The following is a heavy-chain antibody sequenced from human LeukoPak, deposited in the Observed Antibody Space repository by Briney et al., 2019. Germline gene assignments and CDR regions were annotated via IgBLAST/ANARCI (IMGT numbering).Heavy chain of an antibody. V-gene: IGHV4-34*01. CDR3: ARALSFWSGYRFDY. D-gene: IGHD3-3*01. Sequence: SETLSLTCAVYGGSFSGYYWSWIRQPPGKGLEWIGEINHSGSTNYNPSLKSRVTISVDTSKNQFSLKLSSVTAADTAVYYCARALSFWSGYRFDYWGQGTLVTVSS. CDR1: GGSFSGYY. CDR2: INHSGST. J-gene: IGHJ4*02.